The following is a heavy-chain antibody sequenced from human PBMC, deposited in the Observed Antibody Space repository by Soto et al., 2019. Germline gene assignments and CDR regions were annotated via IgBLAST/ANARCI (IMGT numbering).Heavy chain of an antibody. J-gene: IGHJ4*01. V-gene: IGHV1-18*01. Sequence: ASVKFSCKPSGYTFTSHVLSWVRQAPGQGLEWIGWISTYNGKTEYAQKFQGRVTMTADTRTTTGHMELSRLRSGDTAVYYCARDRYSGTYTFAYWG. D-gene: IGHD1-26*01. CDR1: GYTFTSHV. CDR3: ARDRYSGTYTFAY. CDR2: ISTYNGKT.